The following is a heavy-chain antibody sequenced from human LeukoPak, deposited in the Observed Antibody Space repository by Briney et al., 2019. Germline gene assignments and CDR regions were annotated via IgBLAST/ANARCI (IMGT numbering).Heavy chain of an antibody. CDR1: RFTFTSSA. V-gene: IGHV1-58*02. D-gene: IGHD3-22*01. CDR3: AARTYYYDSSGYTFDY. J-gene: IGHJ4*02. Sequence: GASVKVSCKASRFTFTSSAMQWVRQARGQRLEWIGWIVVGSGNTNYAQKFQERVTITRDMSTSTAYMELSSLRSEDTAVYYCAARTYYYDSSGYTFDYWGQGTLVTVSS. CDR2: IVVGSGNT.